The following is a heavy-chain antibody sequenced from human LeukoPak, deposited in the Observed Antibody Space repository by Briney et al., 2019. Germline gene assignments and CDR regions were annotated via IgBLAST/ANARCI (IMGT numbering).Heavy chain of an antibody. D-gene: IGHD1-14*01. CDR3: ARVGNNGAFDI. J-gene: IGHJ3*02. Sequence: GGSLRLSCAASGFTVSSNYMSWVRQAPGKGLEWVANIKQDGNEKYYVDSVKGRFTISRDNAKNSLYLQMNSLRAEDTAVYYCARVGNNGAFDIWGQGTMVTVSS. V-gene: IGHV3-7*01. CDR1: GFTVSSNY. CDR2: IKQDGNEK.